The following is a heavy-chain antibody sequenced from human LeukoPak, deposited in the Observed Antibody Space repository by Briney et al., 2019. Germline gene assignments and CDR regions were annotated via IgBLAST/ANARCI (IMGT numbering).Heavy chain of an antibody. Sequence: PGGSLRLSCAASGFTVSSNYMSWVRQAPGKGLEWVSVIYSGGSTYYADSVKGRFTISRDNSKNTLYLQMNSLRAEDTAVYYCARASLDYYGSGSYYRARYYFDYWGQGTLVTVSS. J-gene: IGHJ4*02. CDR3: ARASLDYYGSGSYYRARYYFDY. CDR2: IYSGGST. D-gene: IGHD3-10*01. V-gene: IGHV3-66*01. CDR1: GFTVSSNY.